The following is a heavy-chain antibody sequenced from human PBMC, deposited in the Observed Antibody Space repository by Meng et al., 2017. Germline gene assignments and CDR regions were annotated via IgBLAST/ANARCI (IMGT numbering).Heavy chain of an antibody. CDR1: GYTFNNYA. Sequence: QVQFVQSGAEVKEPLGASVKISCKASGYTFNNYAMHWVRQAPGQRLEWMGWINAGNGDTKFSQKFQGRVSISRDTSASTAYMELRSLRFEDTAVYYCATTLNYDFWSGFYYWGQGTLVTVSS. CDR2: INAGNGDT. V-gene: IGHV1-3*01. J-gene: IGHJ4*02. CDR3: ATTLNYDFWSGFYY. D-gene: IGHD3-3*01.